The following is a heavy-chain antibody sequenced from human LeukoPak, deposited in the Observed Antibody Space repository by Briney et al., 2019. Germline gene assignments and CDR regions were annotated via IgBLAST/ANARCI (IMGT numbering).Heavy chain of an antibody. CDR3: ARGRGGRYSSGSWDY. D-gene: IGHD6-19*01. CDR2: IYHSGST. CDR1: GGSISSGGYY. J-gene: IGHJ4*02. Sequence: SQTLSLTCTVSGGSISSGGYYWSWIRQPPGKGLEWIGYIYHSGSTYYNPSLKSRVTISVDRSKNQFSLKLSSVTAADTAVCYCARGRGGRYSSGSWDYWGQGTLVTVSS. V-gene: IGHV4-30-2*01.